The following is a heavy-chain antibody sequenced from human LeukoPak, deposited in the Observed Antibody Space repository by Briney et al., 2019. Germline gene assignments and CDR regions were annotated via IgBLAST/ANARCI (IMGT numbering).Heavy chain of an antibody. CDR1: GFTVNDNY. CDR2: NYSGGST. Sequence: GGSLRLSCAASGFTVNDNYMHWVRQAPGKGLEWVSVNYSGGSTYYADSVKGRFTISRDNSKNTLYLQMNSLRAEDTAVYYCARVGYDSSGYYSDYWGQGTLVTVSS. CDR3: ARVGYDSSGYYSDY. V-gene: IGHV3-66*01. D-gene: IGHD3-22*01. J-gene: IGHJ4*02.